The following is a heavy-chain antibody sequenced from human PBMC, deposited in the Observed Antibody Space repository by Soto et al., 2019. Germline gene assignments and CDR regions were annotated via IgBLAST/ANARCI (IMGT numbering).Heavy chain of an antibody. CDR2: ISNSSSTK. CDR1: GFTFSSYS. CDR3: ARSHKAVASTRLDY. V-gene: IGHV3-48*01. D-gene: IGHD6-19*01. Sequence: GGSLRLSCAASGFTFSSYSMNWVRQAPGKGLEWVSYISNSSSTKYYADSVKGRFTISRDNSKNTLYLQMNSLRAEDTAVYYCARSHKAVASTRLDYWGQGTLVTVSS. J-gene: IGHJ4*02.